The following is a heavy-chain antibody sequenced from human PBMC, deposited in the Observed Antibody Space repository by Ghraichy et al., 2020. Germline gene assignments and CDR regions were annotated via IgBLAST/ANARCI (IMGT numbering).Heavy chain of an antibody. V-gene: IGHV6-1*01. CDR3: ARDEDWNFNY. CDR1: GDSVFSNSAA. D-gene: IGHD1-1*01. Sequence: SQTLSLTCAISGDSVFSNSAAWNWIRQSPSRGLEWLGRTYYRSKWYNDYVVSVKSRISIDPDTSKNQFSLQLNSVTPEDTAVYYCARDEDWNFNYWGQGTLITVSS. CDR2: TYYRSKWYN. J-gene: IGHJ4*02.